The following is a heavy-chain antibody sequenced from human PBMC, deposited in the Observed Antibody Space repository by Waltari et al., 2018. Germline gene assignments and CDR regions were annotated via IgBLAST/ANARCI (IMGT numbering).Heavy chain of an antibody. D-gene: IGHD2-15*01. J-gene: IGHJ4*02. CDR2: ISMCSSYI. Sequence: EVQLVGSGGGLVKPGGSLRLSCAASGFTFSSYTMNWVRQAPGKGLVFVTSISMCSSYIYYADSVKCRFTISRDNAKNSLYLQMNSLRVEDTAVYYCAREWGVMVGTAGFSFDYWGQGALVTVSS. CDR3: AREWGVMVGTAGFSFDY. CDR1: GFTFSSYT. V-gene: IGHV3-21*01.